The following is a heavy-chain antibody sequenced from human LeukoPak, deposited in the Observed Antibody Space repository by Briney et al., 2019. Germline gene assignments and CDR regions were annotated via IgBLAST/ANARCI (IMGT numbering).Heavy chain of an antibody. CDR1: GFTFSSYG. CDR2: IRYDGSNK. CDR3: AKEFGYSSSWEDAFDI. D-gene: IGHD6-13*01. V-gene: IGHV3-30*02. J-gene: IGHJ3*02. Sequence: GGSLRLSCAASGFTFSSYGMHWVRQAPGKGLEWVAFIRYDGSNKYYADSVKGRFTISRDNPKNTLYLQMNSLRAEDTAVYYCAKEFGYSSSWEDAFDIWGQGTMVTVSS.